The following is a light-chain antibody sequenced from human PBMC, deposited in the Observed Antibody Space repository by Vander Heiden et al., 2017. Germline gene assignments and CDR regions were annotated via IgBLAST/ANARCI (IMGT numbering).Light chain of an antibody. J-gene: IGLJ1*01. CDR3: QSSESSLCDRV. V-gene: IGLV1-40*01. CDR2: GNS. CDR1: SSNIGAGND. Sequence: QSLLTQPPALSGAPGPRLTTSGTGGSSNIGAGNDLHWNQQRPGAAPTLLIYGNSDRHPGVPDRFSGSKSGTAASLAITGVQGEDAADYYCQSSESSLCDRVFGTGTKVTVL.